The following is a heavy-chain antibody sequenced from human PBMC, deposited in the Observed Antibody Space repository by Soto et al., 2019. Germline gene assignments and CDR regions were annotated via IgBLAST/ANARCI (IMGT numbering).Heavy chain of an antibody. CDR1: GASLSDFH. CDR2: ISHSATT. D-gene: IGHD1-1*01. V-gene: IGHV4-34*02. J-gene: IGHJ4*02. Sequence: QVQLQQWGAGLLKPSETLSLTCAVSGASLSDFHWSWIRQPPGKGLEWIGKISHSATTDYKPSLSGRVTISLDTSKNEFSLKVSSVTAADTAVYYCARGARDFGDFERDDYFDHWGQGSLVTVSS. CDR3: ARGARDFGDFERDDYFDH.